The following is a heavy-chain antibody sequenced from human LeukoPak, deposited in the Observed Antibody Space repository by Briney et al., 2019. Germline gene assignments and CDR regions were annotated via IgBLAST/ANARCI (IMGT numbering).Heavy chain of an antibody. D-gene: IGHD4-17*01. CDR3: ARPNGDYYNWFDP. J-gene: IGHJ5*02. CDR2: INPNSGDT. Sequence: ASVMVSCKASGYTFTGYYIHWARQAPGQGLEWMGWINPNSGDTNYAQKFQDRVTLTRDTSISTAYMEVTRSDDTAVYYCARPNGDYYNWFDPWGQGTLVTVSS. V-gene: IGHV1-2*02. CDR1: GYTFTGYY.